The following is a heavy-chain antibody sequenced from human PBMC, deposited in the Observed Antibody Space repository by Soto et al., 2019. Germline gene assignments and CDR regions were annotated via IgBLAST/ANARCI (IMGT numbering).Heavy chain of an antibody. CDR1: GFTFSSYA. V-gene: IGHV3-23*01. D-gene: IGHD3-10*01. CDR3: ARDPTMVGIDD. Sequence: GGSLRLSCAASGFTFSSYAMSWVRQAPGKGLEWVSAISGSGGSTYYADSVKGRFTISRDNSENTLYLQMNFLRAEDTAVYYCARDPTMVGIDDWGQGTLVTVSS. CDR2: ISGSGGST. J-gene: IGHJ4*02.